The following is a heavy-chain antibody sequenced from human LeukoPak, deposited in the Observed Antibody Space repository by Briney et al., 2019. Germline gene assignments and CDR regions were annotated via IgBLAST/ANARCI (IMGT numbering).Heavy chain of an antibody. CDR1: GDTFSRYA. Sequence: GSSVKVSCKASGDTFSRYAISWVRQAPGQGLEWMGGIIPLFGTADYAQKFQGRVTITADKSTSTAYMELSRLRSDDTAVYYCARANMVRGVGSFFDRNWFDPWGQGTLVTVSS. J-gene: IGHJ5*02. CDR2: IIPLFGTA. D-gene: IGHD3-10*01. V-gene: IGHV1-69*06. CDR3: ARANMVRGVGSFFDRNWFDP.